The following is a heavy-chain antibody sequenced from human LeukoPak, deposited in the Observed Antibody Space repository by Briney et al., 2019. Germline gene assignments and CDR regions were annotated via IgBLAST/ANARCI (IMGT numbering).Heavy chain of an antibody. J-gene: IGHJ4*02. V-gene: IGHV5-51*01. D-gene: IGHD6-13*01. CDR1: GYSFTSYW. CDR3: ARLWRGGNQQLVLGY. Sequence: GESLKISCKGSGYSFTSYWIGWVRQMPGKGLGWMGIIYPGAADPRSSPCFQGQVTTSADKSISTAYLQWSSLKASDTANYYCARLWRGGNQQLVLGYWGQGTLVTDTS. CDR2: IYPGAADP.